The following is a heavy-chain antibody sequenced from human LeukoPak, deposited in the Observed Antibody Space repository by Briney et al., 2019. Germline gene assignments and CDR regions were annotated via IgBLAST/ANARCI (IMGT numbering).Heavy chain of an antibody. Sequence: GGSLRLSCAASGFTFSSYAMHWVRQAPGKGLEWVAVISYDGSNKYYADSVKGRFTISRDNSKNTLYLQMNSLRAEDTAVYYCARVVGDSLHYYYYGMDVWGQGTTVTVSS. D-gene: IGHD4-17*01. CDR2: ISYDGSNK. CDR1: GFTFSSYA. CDR3: ARVVGDSLHYYYYGMDV. J-gene: IGHJ6*02. V-gene: IGHV3-30-3*01.